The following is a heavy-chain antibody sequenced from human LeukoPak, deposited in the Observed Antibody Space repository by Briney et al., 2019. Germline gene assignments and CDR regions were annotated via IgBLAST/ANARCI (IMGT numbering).Heavy chain of an antibody. V-gene: IGHV4-4*07. CDR1: GGSISSYY. CDR3: ARVDILTGYYPGTFDY. Sequence: ETLSLTCTVSGGSISSYYWSWIRQPAAKGLEWIGRIYTSGSTNYNPSPKSRVTMSVDASKNQFSLKLSSVTAADTAVYYCARVDILTGYYPGTFDYWGQGTLVTVSS. D-gene: IGHD3-9*01. J-gene: IGHJ4*02. CDR2: IYTSGST.